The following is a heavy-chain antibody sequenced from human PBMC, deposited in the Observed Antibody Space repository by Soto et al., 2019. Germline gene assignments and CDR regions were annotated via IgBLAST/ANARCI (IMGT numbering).Heavy chain of an antibody. Sequence: QVQLQESGPGLVKPSETLSLTCTVSGGSISSYYWSWIRQPPGKGLEWIGYVYSSGSTNYNPSLMRRVPISVDTSKNQFSLKLSSVTAADTAVYYCARLANTYYYDSSGYFDYWGQGTLVTVSS. D-gene: IGHD3-22*01. J-gene: IGHJ4*02. V-gene: IGHV4-59*01. CDR1: GGSISSYY. CDR3: ARLANTYYYDSSGYFDY. CDR2: VYSSGST.